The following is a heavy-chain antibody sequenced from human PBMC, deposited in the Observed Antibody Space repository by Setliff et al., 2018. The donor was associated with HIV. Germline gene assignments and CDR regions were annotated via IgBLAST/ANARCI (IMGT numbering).Heavy chain of an antibody. J-gene: IGHJ3*02. CDR3: ARSKGHLYYDDDTGYVLRAFDI. V-gene: IGHV3-74*03. CDR2: INSDGTST. Sequence: PGGSLRLSCAASGFTFSSYAMTWVRQAPGKGLVWVSRINSDGTSTTYADSVKGRFTISRDNSKNTLYLQMNSLRAEDTAVYCCARSKGHLYYDDDTGYVLRAFDIWGQGTMVTVSS. D-gene: IGHD3-22*01. CDR1: GFTFSSYA.